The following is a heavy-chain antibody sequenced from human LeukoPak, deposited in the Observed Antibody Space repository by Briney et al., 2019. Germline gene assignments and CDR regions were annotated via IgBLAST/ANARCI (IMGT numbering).Heavy chain of an antibody. Sequence: GGSLRLSCAASGFTLSSYAMHWVRQAPGKGLEYVSAISSNGGSTYYANSVKGRFTISRDNSKNTLYLQMGSLRAEDMAVYYCARTPGYTSYYFDYWGRGTLVTVSS. CDR2: ISSNGGST. V-gene: IGHV3-64*01. J-gene: IGHJ4*02. CDR1: GFTLSSYA. D-gene: IGHD6-13*01. CDR3: ARTPGYTSYYFDY.